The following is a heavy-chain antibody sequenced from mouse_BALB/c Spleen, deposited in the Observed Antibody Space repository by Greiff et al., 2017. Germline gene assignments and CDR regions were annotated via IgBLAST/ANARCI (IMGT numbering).Heavy chain of an antibody. V-gene: IGHV8-11*01. CDR3: ARILTGTGGFDY. CDR2: IWWNDNK. J-gene: IGHJ2*01. Sequence: QVTLKVSGPGILQPSQTLSLTCSFSGFSLSTYGIGVGWIRQPSGKGLEWLAHIWWNDNKYYNTALKSRLTISKDTSNTQVFLKIASVDTADTATYYCARILTGTGGFDYWGQGTTLTVSS. CDR1: GFSLSTYGIG. D-gene: IGHD4-1*01.